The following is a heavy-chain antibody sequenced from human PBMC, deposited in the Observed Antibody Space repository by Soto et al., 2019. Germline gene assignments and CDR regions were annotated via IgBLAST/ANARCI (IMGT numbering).Heavy chain of an antibody. CDR2: IYYSGST. CDR1: GCSISSGYYY. CDR3: ARDHGGGGHFDY. J-gene: IGHJ4*02. Sequence: SETLSLTCTVSGCSISSGYYYWSWIRQPPGKGLEWIGYIYYSGSTYYNPSLKSRVTISVDTSKNQFSLKLSSVTAADTVVYYCARDHGGGGHFDYWGQGTLVTVSS. V-gene: IGHV4-30-4*01. D-gene: IGHD2-15*01.